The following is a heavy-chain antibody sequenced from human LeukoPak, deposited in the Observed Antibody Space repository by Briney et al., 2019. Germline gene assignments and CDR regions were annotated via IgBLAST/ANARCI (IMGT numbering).Heavy chain of an antibody. CDR2: IYTSGST. CDR3: ARDSLTIFGVVPIDY. CDR1: GGSISSYY. D-gene: IGHD3-3*01. Sequence: PSETLSLTCTVSGGSISSYYWSWIRQPAGKGLEWIGRIYTSGSTNYNPSLKSRVTMSVDTSKNQFSLKLSSVTAADTAVYYCARDSLTIFGVVPIDYWGQGTLVTVPS. V-gene: IGHV4-4*07. J-gene: IGHJ4*02.